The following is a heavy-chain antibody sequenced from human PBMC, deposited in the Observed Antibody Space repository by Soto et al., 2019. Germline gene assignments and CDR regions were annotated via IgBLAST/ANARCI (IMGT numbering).Heavy chain of an antibody. Sequence: QVQLVQSGAEVKKPGSSVKVSCKASGGTFSSYTISWVRQAPGQGLEWMGRIIPILGIANYAQKFQGRVTITADKATSPAYMELSRLRSEDTAVYYCASGSSGWSLFDSWGQGTLVTVSS. CDR3: ASGSSGWSLFDS. CDR1: GGTFSSYT. D-gene: IGHD6-19*01. V-gene: IGHV1-69*02. J-gene: IGHJ4*02. CDR2: IIPILGIA.